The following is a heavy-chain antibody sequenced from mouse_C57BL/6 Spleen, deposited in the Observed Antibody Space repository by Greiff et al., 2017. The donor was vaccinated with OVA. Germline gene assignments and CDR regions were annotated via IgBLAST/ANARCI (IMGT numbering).Heavy chain of an antibody. CDR3: AREGDSSGYVGDY. D-gene: IGHD3-2*02. Sequence: QVQLKESGAELVRPGTSVKVSCKASGYAFTNYLIEWVKQRPGQGLEWIGVINPGSGGTNYNEKFKGKATLTADKSSSTAYMQLSSLTSEDSAVYFCAREGDSSGYVGDYWGQGTTLTVSS. CDR1: GYAFTNYL. V-gene: IGHV1-54*01. J-gene: IGHJ2*01. CDR2: INPGSGGT.